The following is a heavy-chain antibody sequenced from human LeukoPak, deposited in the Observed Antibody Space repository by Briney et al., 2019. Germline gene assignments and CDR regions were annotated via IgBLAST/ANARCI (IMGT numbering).Heavy chain of an antibody. J-gene: IGHJ4*02. CDR1: GGSISSNNYY. CDR3: ARDRSSYFDY. CDR2: IYNSGST. V-gene: IGHV4-39*01. Sequence: SETLSLTCAVSGGSISSNNYYWGWIRQPPGKGLEWIGSIYNSGSTYYNPSLKSRVTISVDTSKNQFALKLSSVTAADTAVYYCARDRSSYFDYWGQGTLVTVSS. D-gene: IGHD1-14*01.